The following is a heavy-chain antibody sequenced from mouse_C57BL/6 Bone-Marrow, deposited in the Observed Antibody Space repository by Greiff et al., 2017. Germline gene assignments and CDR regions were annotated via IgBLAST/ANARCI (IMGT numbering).Heavy chain of an antibody. V-gene: IGHV1-64*01. D-gene: IGHD2-5*01. CDR3: ARSYSNHCDY. CDR2: IHPYSGST. Sequence: QVQLQQPGAELVKPGASVKLSCKASGYTFTSYWMHWVKQRPGQGLEWIGMIHPYSGSTNYNEKFKSKATLTVDKSSSTAYMQLSSLTSEDSAVYYCARSYSNHCDYWGQGTTLTVSS. J-gene: IGHJ2*01. CDR1: GYTFTSYW.